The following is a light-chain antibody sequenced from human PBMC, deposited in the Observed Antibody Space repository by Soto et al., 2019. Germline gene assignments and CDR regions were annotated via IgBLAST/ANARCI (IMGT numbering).Light chain of an antibody. J-gene: IGKJ1*01. CDR1: QSISNR. V-gene: IGKV1-5*01. CDR3: QHYGGMWT. Sequence: DIQMTQSPSTLSASVGDSVTITCRASQSISNRLAWYQQKPGKAPKVLIYDASSLESGVPSRFSGSGSGTEFALTISSLQPDDFASYWCQHYGGMWTFGQGTKVDSK. CDR2: DAS.